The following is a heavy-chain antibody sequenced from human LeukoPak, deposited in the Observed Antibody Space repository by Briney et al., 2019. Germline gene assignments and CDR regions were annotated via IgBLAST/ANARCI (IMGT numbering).Heavy chain of an antibody. CDR3: VAWGSLVV. Sequence: PGGSLRLSCVASRFTVDTYWMSWVRQAPGKGLDWVAHIKEDGTRKYYVDSVRGRFTISRDNAKNSLFLQMNSLRVEDTAVFYCVAWGSLVVWGQGTLVTVSS. CDR2: IKEDGTRK. J-gene: IGHJ4*02. D-gene: IGHD3-16*01. CDR1: RFTVDTYW. V-gene: IGHV3-7*01.